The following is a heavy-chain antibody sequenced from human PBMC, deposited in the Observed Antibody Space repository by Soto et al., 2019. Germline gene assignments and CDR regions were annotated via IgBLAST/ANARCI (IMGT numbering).Heavy chain of an antibody. D-gene: IGHD6-13*01. J-gene: IGHJ6*02. Sequence: QVQLVESGGGVVQPGRSLRLSCAASGFTFSSYGMHWVRQAPGKGLEWVAVIWYDGSNKYYADSVKGRFTISRDNXKNTLYLQMNSLRAEDTAVYYCARDLNSSSQDGMDVWGQGTTVTVSS. V-gene: IGHV3-33*01. CDR1: GFTFSSYG. CDR3: ARDLNSSSQDGMDV. CDR2: IWYDGSNK.